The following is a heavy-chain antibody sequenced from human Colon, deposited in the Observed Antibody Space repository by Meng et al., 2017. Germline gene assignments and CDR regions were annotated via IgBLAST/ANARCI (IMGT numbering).Heavy chain of an antibody. J-gene: IGHJ3*01. Sequence: SETLSLTCTVPRDSISSYYWNWIRQPPGKGLEWIGYIDYSGSTIYNSSLQSRITISVDTSKDQFSLKVRSVTAADTAIYFCARTMYREGGAFDVWGQGTMVTVSS. V-gene: IGHV4-59*01. CDR2: IDYSGST. D-gene: IGHD3-10*01. CDR1: RDSISSYY. CDR3: ARTMYREGGAFDV.